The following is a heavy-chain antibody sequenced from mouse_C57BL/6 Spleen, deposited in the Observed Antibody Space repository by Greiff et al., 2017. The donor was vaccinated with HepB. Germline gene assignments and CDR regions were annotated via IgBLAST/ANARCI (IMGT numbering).Heavy chain of an antibody. J-gene: IGHJ2*01. CDR2: IDPETGGT. Sequence: QVQLKQSGAELVRPGASVTLSCKASGYTFTDYEMHWVKQTPVHGLEWIGAIDPETGGTAYNQKFKGKAILTADKSSSTAYMELRSLTSEDSAVYYCTRETGRDFDYWGQGTTLTVSS. CDR3: TRETGRDFDY. V-gene: IGHV1-15*01. CDR1: GYTFTDYE. D-gene: IGHD4-1*01.